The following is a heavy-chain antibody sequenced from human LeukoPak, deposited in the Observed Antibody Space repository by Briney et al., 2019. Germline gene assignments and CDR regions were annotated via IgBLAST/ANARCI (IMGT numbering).Heavy chain of an antibody. J-gene: IGHJ4*02. CDR1: GGSISSGDYY. Sequence: SQTLSLTCSVSGGSISSGDYYWSWIRQPPGKGLEWIGYIYYSGSTYYNPSLKSRVTISVDTSKNQFSLKLSSVTAADTAVYYCATGKLTGDLGLFDYWGQGTLVTVSS. V-gene: IGHV4-30-4*01. CDR3: ATGKLTGDLGLFDY. D-gene: IGHD7-27*01. CDR2: IYYSGST.